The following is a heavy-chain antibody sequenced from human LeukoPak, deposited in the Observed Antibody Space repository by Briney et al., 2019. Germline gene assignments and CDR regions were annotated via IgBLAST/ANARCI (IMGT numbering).Heavy chain of an antibody. J-gene: IGHJ6*03. CDR2: IRFDGSNN. V-gene: IGHV3-30*02. D-gene: IGHD2-8*01. Sequence: PGGSLRLSCAAPGFTFNSYGIHWVRQAPGKGLEWVAFIRFDGSNNYYADSVKGRFTISRDNAKNSLYLQMNSLRAEDTAVYYCAKDRCSNGVGCYYYYMDVWGKGTTVTISS. CDR1: GFTFNSYG. CDR3: AKDRCSNGVGCYYYYMDV.